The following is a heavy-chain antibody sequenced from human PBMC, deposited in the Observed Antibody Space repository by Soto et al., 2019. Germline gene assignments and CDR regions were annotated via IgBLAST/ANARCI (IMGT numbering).Heavy chain of an antibody. CDR1: GFTFGDYA. V-gene: IGHV3-49*04. D-gene: IGHD3-9*01. CDR2: IRSKAYGGTT. CDR3: RGYFDWLLWNYYYGMDV. J-gene: IGHJ6*02. Sequence: PGGSLRLSCTASGFTFGDYAMSWVRQAPGKGLELVGFIRSKAYGGTTEYAASVKGRFTISRDDSKSIAYLQMNSLKTEDTAVYYCRGYFDWLLWNYYYGMDVWGQGTTVTVSS.